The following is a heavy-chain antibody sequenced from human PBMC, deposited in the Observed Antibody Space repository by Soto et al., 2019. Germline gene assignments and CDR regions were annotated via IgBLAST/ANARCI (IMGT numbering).Heavy chain of an antibody. CDR2: IIPIFGTA. CDR3: ARHGDLSTYYFDY. CDR1: GGAFSRYA. D-gene: IGHD3-16*01. Sequence: QVQLVQSGAEVKKPGSSVKVSCKASGGAFSRYAINWVRQAPGHGLEWMGGIIPIFGTANYAQKFQGRVTITADESTSTAYMELSSLRSEDTAVYYCARHGDLSTYYFDYWGQGTLVTVSS. V-gene: IGHV1-69*01. J-gene: IGHJ4*02.